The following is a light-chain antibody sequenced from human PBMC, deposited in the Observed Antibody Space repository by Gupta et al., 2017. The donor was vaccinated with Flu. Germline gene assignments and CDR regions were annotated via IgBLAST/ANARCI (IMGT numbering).Light chain of an antibody. V-gene: IGKV4-1*01. CDR1: QSVLSNSNNKNY. CDR2: WAS. CDR3: QQYFSAPYT. Sequence: NCKSSQSVLSNSNNKNYLVWYQQKPGQPPKLLIYWASTRESGVPDRFSGSGSGTDFTLTISNLQADDVAVYFCQQYFSAPYTFGQGTKLEIK. J-gene: IGKJ2*01.